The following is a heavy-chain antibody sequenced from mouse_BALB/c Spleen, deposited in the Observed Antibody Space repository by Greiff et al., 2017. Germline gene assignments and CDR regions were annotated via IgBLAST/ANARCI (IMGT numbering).Heavy chain of an antibody. CDR2: ISSGGSYT. J-gene: IGHJ3*01. D-gene: IGHD3-2*01. CDR1: GFTFSSYT. CDR3: TKETDSSGYVGPFAY. Sequence: EVHLVESGGGLVKPGGSLKLSCAASGFTFSSYTMSWVRQTPEKRLEWVATISSGGSYTYYPDSVKGRFTISRDNAKNTLYLQMSSLKSEDTAMYYCTKETDSSGYVGPFAYWGQGTLVTVSA. V-gene: IGHV5-6-4*01.